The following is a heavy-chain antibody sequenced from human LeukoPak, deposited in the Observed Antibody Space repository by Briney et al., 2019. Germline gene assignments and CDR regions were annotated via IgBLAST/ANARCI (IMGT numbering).Heavy chain of an antibody. CDR3: ARDEARYSSGYYPNWFDP. J-gene: IGHJ5*02. CDR2: ISGYNGYT. Sequence: ASVKVSCKASGYTFTSYGTSWVRQAPGQGLEWMGWISGYNGYTHYAHNLQGRVTMTTDTSPSTAYMELRSLRSDDTAVYYCARDEARYSSGYYPNWFDPWGQGTLVTVSS. V-gene: IGHV1-18*01. D-gene: IGHD3-22*01. CDR1: GYTFTSYG.